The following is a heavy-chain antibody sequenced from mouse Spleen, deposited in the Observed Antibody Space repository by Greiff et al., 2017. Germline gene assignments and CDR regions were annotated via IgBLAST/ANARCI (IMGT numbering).Heavy chain of an antibody. CDR2: IYPGDGDT. D-gene: IGHD2-5*01. Sequence: VQLQQSGAELVKPGASVKISCKASGYAFSSYWMNWVKQRPGKGLEWIGQIYPGDGDTNYNGKFKGKATLTADKSSSTAYMQLSSLTSEDSAVYFCARPGDYSNYDYWGQGTTLTVSS. V-gene: IGHV1-80*01. J-gene: IGHJ2*01. CDR3: ARPGDYSNYDY. CDR1: GYAFSSYW.